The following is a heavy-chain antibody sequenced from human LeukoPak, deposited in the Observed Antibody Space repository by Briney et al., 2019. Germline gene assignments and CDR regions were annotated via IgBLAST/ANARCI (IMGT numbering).Heavy chain of an antibody. V-gene: IGHV3-43*01. CDR2: ISRDGGGT. CDR1: GFPFDGHS. Sequence: GGSLRLSCAASGFPFDGHSMHWVRQAPGKGLGRVSLISRDGGGTSYADSVGGRFTISRDNSKNSLYLQMSSLTTEDSALYYCAKGLPGYNGFDYWGQGTLVTVSS. CDR3: AKGLPGYNGFDY. J-gene: IGHJ4*02. D-gene: IGHD5-24*01.